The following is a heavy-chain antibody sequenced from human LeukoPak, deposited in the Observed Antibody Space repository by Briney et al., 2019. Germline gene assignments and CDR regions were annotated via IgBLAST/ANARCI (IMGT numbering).Heavy chain of an antibody. V-gene: IGHV4-39*07. CDR3: ARDAHSTPFGY. Sequence: SETLSLTCTVSGGSISSSNYRWGWIRQPPGKGLEWIGSIHNSGSTYYNPSLKSRVTISVDTSKNQFSLKLSSVTAADTAVYYCARDAHSTPFGYWGQGTLVTVSS. CDR2: IHNSGST. D-gene: IGHD3-10*01. J-gene: IGHJ4*02. CDR1: GGSISSSNYR.